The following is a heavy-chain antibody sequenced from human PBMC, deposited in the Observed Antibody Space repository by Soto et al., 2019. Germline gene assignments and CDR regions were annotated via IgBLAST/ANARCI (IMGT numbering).Heavy chain of an antibody. D-gene: IGHD3-10*01. CDR1: GGTFSSYA. CDR2: IIPIFGTA. V-gene: IGHV1-69*13. Sequence: SVKVSCKASGGTFSSYAISWVRQAPGQGLEWMGGIIPIFGTANYAQKFQGRVTITADESTSTAYMELSSLRSEDTAVYYCASQMVRGAIISTFDYWGQGTLVTVSS. J-gene: IGHJ4*02. CDR3: ASQMVRGAIISTFDY.